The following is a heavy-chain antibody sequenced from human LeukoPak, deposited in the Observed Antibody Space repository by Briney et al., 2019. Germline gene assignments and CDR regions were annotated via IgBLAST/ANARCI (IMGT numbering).Heavy chain of an antibody. CDR3: ARVGGGSYPEYYFDY. Sequence: SETLSLTCAVYGGSFSGYYWSWIRQPPGKGLEWIGEINHSGSTNYNPSLKSRVTISVDTSKNQFSLKLSSVTAADTAVYYCARVGGGSYPEYYFDYWGQGTLVTVSS. V-gene: IGHV4-34*01. D-gene: IGHD1-26*01. CDR2: INHSGST. CDR1: GGSFSGYY. J-gene: IGHJ4*02.